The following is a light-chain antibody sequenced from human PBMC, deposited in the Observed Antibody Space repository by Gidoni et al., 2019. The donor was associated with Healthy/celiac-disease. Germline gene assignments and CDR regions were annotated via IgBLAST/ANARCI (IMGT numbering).Light chain of an antibody. CDR3: QQYGSLCS. CDR1: QSVSSSY. Sequence: GERATLSCRASQSVSSSYLAWYQQKPGQAPRLLIYGASSRATGIPDRFSGSGSGTDFTLTISRLEPEDFAVYYCQQYGSLCSFGQGTKLEIK. V-gene: IGKV3-20*01. CDR2: GAS. J-gene: IGKJ2*04.